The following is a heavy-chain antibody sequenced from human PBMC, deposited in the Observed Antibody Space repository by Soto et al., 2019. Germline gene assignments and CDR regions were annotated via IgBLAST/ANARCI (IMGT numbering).Heavy chain of an antibody. CDR1: AFIFSTYW. D-gene: IGHD6-19*01. Sequence: SLRHSCTASAFIFSTYWMHWVRQAPGKGLEWVSGIKWSGGSTGYADSLKGRFTISRDNAKNSLYLQMNTLRAEDTALYYCARVIGGCPSDWGQGT. V-gene: IGHV3-20*04. CDR2: IKWSGGST. J-gene: IGHJ4*02. CDR3: ARVIGGCPSD.